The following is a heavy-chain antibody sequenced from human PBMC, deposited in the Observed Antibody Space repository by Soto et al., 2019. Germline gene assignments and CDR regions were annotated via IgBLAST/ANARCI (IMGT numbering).Heavy chain of an antibody. J-gene: IGHJ1*01. CDR2: INPNSGAT. Sequence: ASVKVSCKVSGYSFSGYYIQWVRQAPGQGLEWMGWINPNSGATLYARKFQGRVLVSRDTSINTAFMQLSSLSSDDTAVYYCARGPFTYDSSGYYVYWRQGTLVTVSS. V-gene: IGHV1-2*02. D-gene: IGHD3-22*01. CDR1: GYSFSGYY. CDR3: ARGPFTYDSSGYYVY.